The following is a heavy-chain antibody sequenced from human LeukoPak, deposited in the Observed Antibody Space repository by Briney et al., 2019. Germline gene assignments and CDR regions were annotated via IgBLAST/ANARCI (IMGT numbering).Heavy chain of an antibody. CDR3: ARGTGAGDWETYYGMDV. CDR1: GYTFTSHS. CDR2: INTYNGNA. V-gene: IGHV1-18*01. Sequence: ASVKVSCKASGYTFTSHSIGWVRQPAGEGREWMGSINTYNGNAYYAQKAQGRVTMTTDTSTSTPYMELRSPRSDDTAVYYCARGTGAGDWETYYGMDVWGQGTTVTVSS. J-gene: IGHJ6*02. D-gene: IGHD2-21*02.